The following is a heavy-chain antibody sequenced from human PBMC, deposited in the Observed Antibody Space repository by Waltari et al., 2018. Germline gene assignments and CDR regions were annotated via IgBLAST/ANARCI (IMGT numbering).Heavy chain of an antibody. CDR2: IYYNERT. CDR3: ATRVVVPGVPGMADY. D-gene: IGHD2-2*01. V-gene: IGHV3-53*01. Sequence: EVQLVESGGGLIQPGGSLRLSCAAPGFTVSNNYVSWVRQAPGKGLEWVSTIYYNERTDYADSVKGRVTISRDTAKNTLFLQMNSLRAEDTAVYYCATRVVVPGVPGMADYWGQGTLVTVSS. J-gene: IGHJ4*02. CDR1: GFTVSNNY.